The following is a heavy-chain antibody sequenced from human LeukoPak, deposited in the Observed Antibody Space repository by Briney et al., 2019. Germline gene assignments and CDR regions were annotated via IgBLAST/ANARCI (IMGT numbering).Heavy chain of an antibody. CDR2: IYYSRST. Sequence: PSETQSLTCTLSIDSIRSRSYYCGWIRKPPGKGLQYIESIYYSRSTCCNPSVKSRVTMSVDTSKNQFSLKLSSVTAADTAVYYCSRHYCAGNSCFGDYWGQGTLVTGSS. V-gene: IGHV4-39*01. CDR3: SRHYCAGNSCFGDY. CDR1: IDSIRSRSYY. D-gene: IGHD2-21*01. J-gene: IGHJ4*02.